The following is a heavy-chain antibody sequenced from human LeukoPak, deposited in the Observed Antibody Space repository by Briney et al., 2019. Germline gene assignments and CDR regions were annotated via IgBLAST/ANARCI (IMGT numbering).Heavy chain of an antibody. CDR3: ARLPFDP. Sequence: SETLSLTCTVSGGSISSYYWSWIRQPPGKGLEWIGYIYYSGSTNYNPSLKSRVTISVDTSKNQFSLKLSSVTAADTAVYYCARLPFDPWGQGTLVTVSS. CDR2: IYYSGST. V-gene: IGHV4-59*12. CDR1: GGSISSYY. J-gene: IGHJ5*02.